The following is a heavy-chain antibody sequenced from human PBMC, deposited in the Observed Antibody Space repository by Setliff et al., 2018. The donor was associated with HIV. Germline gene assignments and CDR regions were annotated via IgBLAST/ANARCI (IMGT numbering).Heavy chain of an antibody. J-gene: IGHJ6*03. CDR3: ARTQDRYYYYYYMDV. Sequence: GESLKISCAASGFTFSSYGMHWVRQAPGKGLEWVAVISYDGSNKYYADSVKGRFTISRDNSKNTLYLQMNSLRAEDTAVYYCARTQDRYYYYYYMDVWGKGTTVTVSS. CDR1: GFTFSSYG. CDR2: ISYDGSNK. V-gene: IGHV3-30*12.